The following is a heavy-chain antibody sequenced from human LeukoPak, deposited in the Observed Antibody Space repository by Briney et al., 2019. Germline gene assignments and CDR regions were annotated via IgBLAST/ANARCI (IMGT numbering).Heavy chain of an antibody. CDR2: INPNSGGT. Sequence: ASVPDTLKASGYTFTGYYSHWVRQAPGQGLEWMGWINPNSGGTNYAQKFQGRVTMNRDTTISTAYMELSRLRSDDTAVYYCARANTMIVVVSGYYYDYWGQGTLVTVSS. J-gene: IGHJ4*02. CDR3: ARANTMIVVVSGYYYDY. D-gene: IGHD3-22*01. CDR1: GYTFTGYY. V-gene: IGHV1-2*02.